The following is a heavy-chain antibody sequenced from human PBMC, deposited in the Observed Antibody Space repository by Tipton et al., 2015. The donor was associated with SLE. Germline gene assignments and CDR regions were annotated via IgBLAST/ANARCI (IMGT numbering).Heavy chain of an antibody. CDR2: IYHSGST. D-gene: IGHD2-8*02. J-gene: IGHJ5*02. CDR1: GYSISSGYY. Sequence: TLSLTCTVSGYSISSGYYWGWIRQPPGKGLEWIGSIYHSGSTYYNPSLKSRVTISVDTSKNQFSLKLSSVTAADTAVYYCARQSYPGLVVYAHNWFDPWGQGTLVTVSS. CDR3: ARQSYPGLVVYAHNWFDP. V-gene: IGHV4-38-2*02.